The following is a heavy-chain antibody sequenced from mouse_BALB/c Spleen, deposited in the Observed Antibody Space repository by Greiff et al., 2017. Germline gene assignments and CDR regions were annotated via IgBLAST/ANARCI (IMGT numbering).Heavy chain of an antibody. CDR3: ASQYYGPRRYFDY. Sequence: VQLKESGAELVRPGALVKLSCKASGFNIKDYYMHWVKQRPEQGLEWIGWIDPENGNTIYDPKFQGKASITADTSSNTAYLQLSSLTSEDTAVYYCASQYYGPRRYFDYWGQGTTLTVSS. J-gene: IGHJ2*01. D-gene: IGHD1-2*01. CDR1: GFNIKDYY. V-gene: IGHV14-1*02. CDR2: IDPENGNT.